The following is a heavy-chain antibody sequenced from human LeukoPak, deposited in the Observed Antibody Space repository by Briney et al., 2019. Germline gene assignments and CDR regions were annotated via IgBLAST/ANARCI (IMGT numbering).Heavy chain of an antibody. CDR3: ARGRYYDYVWGSYRYRPYFDY. J-gene: IGHJ4*02. CDR1: GGSFSGYY. CDR2: INHSGST. Sequence: SETLSLTCAVYGGSFSGYYWSWIRQPPGKGLEWIGEINHSGSTNYNPSLKSRVTISVDTSKNQFSLKLSSVTAADTAVYYCARGRYYDYVWGSYRYRPYFDYWGQGTLVTVSS. V-gene: IGHV4-34*01. D-gene: IGHD3-16*02.